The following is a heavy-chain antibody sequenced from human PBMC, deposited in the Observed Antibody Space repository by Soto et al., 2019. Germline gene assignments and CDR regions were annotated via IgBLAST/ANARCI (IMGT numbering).Heavy chain of an antibody. CDR1: GFTFSDYY. CDR2: ISSRSSTI. J-gene: IGHJ4*02. D-gene: IGHD2-8*01. V-gene: IGHV3-11*01. CDR3: ASGTNGAVFVY. Sequence: QVQLVEAGGGLVKPGGSLRLSCAASGFTFSDYYMSRIRQAPGKGLEWVSYISSRSSTIFYADSVKGRFTISRDNVKNSLYLQMNSLRAEDTAVYYCASGTNGAVFVYWGQGILVTVSS.